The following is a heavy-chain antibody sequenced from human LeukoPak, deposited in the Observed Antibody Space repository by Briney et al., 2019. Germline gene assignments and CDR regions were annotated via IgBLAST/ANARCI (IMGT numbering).Heavy chain of an antibody. Sequence: GRSLRLSCAASGFTFSSYAMHWVRQAPGKGLEWVVVISYDGSNKYYADSVKGRFTISRDNSKNTLYLQMNSLRAEDTAVYYCARDAFLCSGGSCYFYYYYYGMDVWGQGTTVTVSS. CDR2: ISYDGSNK. CDR1: GFTFSSYA. D-gene: IGHD2-15*01. CDR3: ARDAFLCSGGSCYFYYYYYGMDV. V-gene: IGHV3-30-3*01. J-gene: IGHJ6*02.